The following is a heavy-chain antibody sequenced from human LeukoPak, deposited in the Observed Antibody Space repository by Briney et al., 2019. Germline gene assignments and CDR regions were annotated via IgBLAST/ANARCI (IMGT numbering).Heavy chain of an antibody. J-gene: IGHJ4*02. CDR2: IYSGGST. V-gene: IGHV3-66*02. Sequence: GGSLRLSCAASGLTVSSNYMSWVRQAPGKGLEWVSVIYSGGSTYYADSVKGRFTISRDNSKNTLYLQMNSLRAEDTAVYYCARVQAQAAAGTSFYFDYWGQGTLVTVSS. CDR3: ARVQAQAAAGTSFYFDY. D-gene: IGHD6-13*01. CDR1: GLTVSSNY.